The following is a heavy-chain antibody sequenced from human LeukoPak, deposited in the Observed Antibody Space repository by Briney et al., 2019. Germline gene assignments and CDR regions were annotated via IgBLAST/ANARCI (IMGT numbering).Heavy chain of an antibody. CDR3: ARGLPRYSSSWYVDY. V-gene: IGHV4-38-2*01. Sequence: PSETLSLTCAVSGYSISSGYYWGWIRQPPGKGLEWIGEINHSGSTNYNPSLKSRVTISVDTSKNQFSLKLSSVTAADTAVYYCARGLPRYSSSWYVDYWGQGTLVTVSS. D-gene: IGHD6-13*01. CDR1: GYSISSGYY. CDR2: INHSGST. J-gene: IGHJ4*02.